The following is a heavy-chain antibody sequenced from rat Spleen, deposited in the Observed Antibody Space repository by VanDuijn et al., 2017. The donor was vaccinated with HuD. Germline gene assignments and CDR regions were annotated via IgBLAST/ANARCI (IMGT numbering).Heavy chain of an antibody. D-gene: IGHD1-11*01. V-gene: IGHV2-6*01. CDR1: XFSXXTNS. J-gene: IGHJ2*01. CDR2: ISSGGST. Sequence: QVXXKESGPXXXQPSXXLSLXCTXXXFSXXTNSXXWVXXPPGKGLEWIAAISSGGSTYYNSALKSRPSISSDTSKSQVVLKINSLQTEDTAIYYCTRVSAFDYWGQGVMVTVSS. CDR3: TRVSAFDY.